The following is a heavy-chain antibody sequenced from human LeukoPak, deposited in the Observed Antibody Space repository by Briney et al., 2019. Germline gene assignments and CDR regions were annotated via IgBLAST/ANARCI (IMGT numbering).Heavy chain of an antibody. D-gene: IGHD6-19*01. V-gene: IGHV3-11*04. J-gene: IGHJ6*03. CDR2: ISNSGSTI. CDR3: ARHRGSGWSYYYYMDV. Sequence: GGSLRLSCAASGFTFSDYDMSWMRQAPGKGLEWVSYISNSGSTIYYADSVKGRFTISRDNAKNSLYLQMNSLRAEDTAVYYCARHRGSGWSYYYYMDVWGKGTTVTVSS. CDR1: GFTFSDYD.